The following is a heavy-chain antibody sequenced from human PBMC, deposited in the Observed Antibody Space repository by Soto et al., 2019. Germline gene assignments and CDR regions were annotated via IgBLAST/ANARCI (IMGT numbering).Heavy chain of an antibody. Sequence: QVQLVQSGAEVKKPGSSVKVSCKASGGNFSSYAISWVRQAPGQWLEWMGGIIPIFGTANYAQKFQVRVTSTADESTSTAYRELSGQRSKDTAVYYCARDDYGSGSPYRHFDYWGQGTLYTVFS. D-gene: IGHD3-10*01. CDR1: GGNFSSYA. CDR2: IIPIFGTA. CDR3: ARDDYGSGSPYRHFDY. V-gene: IGHV1-69*19. J-gene: IGHJ4*02.